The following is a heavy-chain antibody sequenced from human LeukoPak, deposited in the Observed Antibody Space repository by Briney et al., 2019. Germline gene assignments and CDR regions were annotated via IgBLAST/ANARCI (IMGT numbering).Heavy chain of an antibody. CDR2: INSDGSST. V-gene: IGHV3-74*01. D-gene: IGHD3-10*01. CDR1: GFTFSSYW. Sequence: GGSLRLSCAASGFTFSSYWMHWVRQAPGKGLVWVSRINSDGSSTSSADSVKGRFTISRDNAKNTLYLQMNSLRAEDTAVYYCAREYSLLWFGELSGPMDVWGKGTTVTISS. J-gene: IGHJ6*03. CDR3: AREYSLLWFGELSGPMDV.